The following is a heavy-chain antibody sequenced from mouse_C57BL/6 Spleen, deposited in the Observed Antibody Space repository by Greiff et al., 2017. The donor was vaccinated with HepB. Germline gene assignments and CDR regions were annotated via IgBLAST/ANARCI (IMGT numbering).Heavy chain of an antibody. CDR3: ARSPITTVVATPFAY. D-gene: IGHD1-1*01. Sequence: VQLQQSGPELVKPGASVKISCKASGYAFSSSWMNWVKQRPGKGLEWIGRIYPGDGDTNYNGKFKGKATLTADNSSSTAYMQLSSLTSEDSAVYFCARSPITTVVATPFAYWGQGTLVTVSA. V-gene: IGHV1-82*01. J-gene: IGHJ3*01. CDR1: GYAFSSSW. CDR2: IYPGDGDT.